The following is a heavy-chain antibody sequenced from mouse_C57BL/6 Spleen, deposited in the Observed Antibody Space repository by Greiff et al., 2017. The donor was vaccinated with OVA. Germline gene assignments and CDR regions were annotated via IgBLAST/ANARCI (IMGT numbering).Heavy chain of an antibody. J-gene: IGHJ4*01. CDR2: ISSGGSYT. D-gene: IGHD2-4*01. V-gene: IGHV5-6*02. Sequence: EVKLQESGGDLVKPGGSLKLSCAASGFTFSSYGMSWVRQTPDKRLEWVATISSGGSYTYYPDSVKGRFTISRDNAKNTLYLQMSSLKSEDTAMYYGARRNYEYDGEYAMDYWGQGTSVTVSS. CDR3: ARRNYEYDGEYAMDY. CDR1: GFTFSSYG.